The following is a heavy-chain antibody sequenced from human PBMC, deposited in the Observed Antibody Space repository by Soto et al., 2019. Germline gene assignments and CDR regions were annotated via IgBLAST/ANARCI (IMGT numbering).Heavy chain of an antibody. D-gene: IGHD2-15*01. CDR3: AKMICSGGSCYSGWFDP. CDR2: LIRVSGPA. V-gene: IGHV1-69*01. J-gene: IGHJ5*02. Sequence: QVQLVQSGAEGKKPGSSGKVSCKASGGIFSSFTISWLRQSAGQGLEWMGGLIRVSGPAHSAQQFQGRVTLTADESSNTSDMELSSLSSADTAVYYCAKMICSGGSCYSGWFDPWGQGTLVIVAS. CDR1: GGIFSSFT.